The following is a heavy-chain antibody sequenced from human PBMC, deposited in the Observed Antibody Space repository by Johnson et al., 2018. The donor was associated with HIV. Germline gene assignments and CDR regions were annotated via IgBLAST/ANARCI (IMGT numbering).Heavy chain of an antibody. CDR3: ARDSSNSFRFEMYAFDI. D-gene: IGHD6-6*01. CDR1: GFTFSSNP. J-gene: IGHJ3*02. V-gene: IGHV3-30-3*01. Sequence: QMQLVESGGGVVQPGRSLRLSCAASGFTFSSNPMHWVRQAPGKGLEWVAVMSYDGINKYYADSVKGRFTISRDNSKNTLYLQMNSLRPEDTAVYYCARDSSNSFRFEMYAFDIWGPGTVVTVSS. CDR2: MSYDGINK.